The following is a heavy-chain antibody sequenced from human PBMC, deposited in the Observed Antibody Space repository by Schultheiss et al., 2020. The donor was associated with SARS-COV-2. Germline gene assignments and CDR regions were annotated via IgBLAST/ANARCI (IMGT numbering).Heavy chain of an antibody. J-gene: IGHJ6*02. CDR1: GFTLANYA. Sequence: GESLKISCAASGFTLANYAVHWVRQAPGKGPEWLTVISYDGNNKYYADSVNGRFTISRDNSKDTVYLQMSSLTVEETALYYCARDRRVDFGVVYYYYYGMDVWGQGTTVTVSS. CDR2: ISYDGNNK. D-gene: IGHD3-3*01. CDR3: ARDRRVDFGVVYYYYYGMDV. V-gene: IGHV3-30*04.